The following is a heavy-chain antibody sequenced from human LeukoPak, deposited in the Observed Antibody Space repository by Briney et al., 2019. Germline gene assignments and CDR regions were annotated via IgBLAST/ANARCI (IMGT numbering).Heavy chain of an antibody. V-gene: IGHV3-74*01. Sequence: GGSLRLSCAASGFTFSNYWMHWVRHAPGKGLVWVSRINSDARSTIYADSVKGRFTISRDNSKNTLYLQMNSLRAEDTAVYYCAKEHYNYYFDYWGQGTLVTVSS. CDR3: AKEHYNYYFDY. J-gene: IGHJ4*02. D-gene: IGHD1-1*01. CDR1: GFTFSNYW. CDR2: INSDARST.